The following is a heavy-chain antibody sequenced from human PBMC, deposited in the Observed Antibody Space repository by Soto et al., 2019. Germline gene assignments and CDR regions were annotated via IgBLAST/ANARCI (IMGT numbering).Heavy chain of an antibody. CDR3: AKDHSGWNYGIDY. V-gene: IGHV4-30-2*01. Sequence: SETLSLTCAVSGGSISSGGYSWSWIRQPPGKGLEWIGYIYHSGSTYYNPSLKSRVTISVDRSKNQFSLKLSSVTAADTALYYCAKDHSGWNYGIDYWGQGTLVTVSS. D-gene: IGHD1-7*01. CDR1: GGSISSGGYS. J-gene: IGHJ4*02. CDR2: IYHSGST.